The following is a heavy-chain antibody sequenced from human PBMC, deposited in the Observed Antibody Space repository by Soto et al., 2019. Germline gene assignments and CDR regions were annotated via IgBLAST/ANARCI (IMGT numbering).Heavy chain of an antibody. CDR1: GYTFTGYY. D-gene: IGHD3-22*01. Sequence: ASVKVSCKASGYTFTGYYMHWVRQAPGQGLEWMGWINPNSGGTNYAQKFQGRVTMTRDTSISTAYMELSRLRFDDTAVYYCARDYPPDYYDSSGYYLGGWFDLWGQGNLVTVSS. CDR2: INPNSGGT. CDR3: ARDYPPDYYDSSGYYLGGWFDL. J-gene: IGHJ5*02. V-gene: IGHV1-2*02.